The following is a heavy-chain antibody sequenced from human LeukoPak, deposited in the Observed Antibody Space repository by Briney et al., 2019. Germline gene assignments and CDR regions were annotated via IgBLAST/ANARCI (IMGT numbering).Heavy chain of an antibody. Sequence: SETLSLTCTVSGGSISSSCNYWGWIRQPPGKGLEWIGSIYYSVSTYYNPSLKSRVTISVCTSKNQFSLKLSSVTAADTAVYYSARRTTDDAFDSVRQGTMVTVSS. J-gene: IGHJ3*02. CDR1: GGSISSSCNY. V-gene: IGHV4-39*01. CDR2: IYYSVST. D-gene: IGHD1-1*01. CDR3: ARRTTDDAFDS.